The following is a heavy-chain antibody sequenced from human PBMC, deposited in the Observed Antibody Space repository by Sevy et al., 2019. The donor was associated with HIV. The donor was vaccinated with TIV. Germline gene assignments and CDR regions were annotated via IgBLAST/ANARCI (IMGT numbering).Heavy chain of an antibody. Sequence: GGSLRLSCAASGFTFSSYVMHWVRQAPGKGLEWVAVISYDGSEKYYADSVKGRFTISRDNSKNTLYLQMNSLRTEDTAVYYCARAQSVLLWFGEFPLWGQGTLVTVSS. D-gene: IGHD3-10*01. CDR1: GFTFSSYV. CDR3: ARAQSVLLWFGEFPL. J-gene: IGHJ4*02. CDR2: ISYDGSEK. V-gene: IGHV3-30*04.